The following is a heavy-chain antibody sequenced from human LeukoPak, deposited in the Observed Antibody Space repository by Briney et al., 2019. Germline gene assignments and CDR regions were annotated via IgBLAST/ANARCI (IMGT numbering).Heavy chain of an antibody. CDR2: IYYSGST. V-gene: IGHV4-59*01. D-gene: IGHD4-17*01. J-gene: IGHJ4*02. CDR1: GGSISSYY. CDR3: ARSRDYGDLYYFDY. Sequence: KPSETLSLTCTVSGGSISSYYWSWIRQPPGKGLEWIGYIYYSGSTNYNPSLKSRVTISVDTSENQFSLKLSSVTAADTAVYYCARSRDYGDLYYFDYWGQGTLVTVSS.